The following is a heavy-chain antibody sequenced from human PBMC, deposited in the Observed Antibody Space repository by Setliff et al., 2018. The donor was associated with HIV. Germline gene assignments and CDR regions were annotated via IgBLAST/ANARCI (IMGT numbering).Heavy chain of an antibody. CDR2: ISVYNGNT. Sequence: ASVKVSCKTSGFTFTSYGVTWVRQAPGQGLEWMGWISVYNGNTNYAQKLQGRVTMTTDTSTSTAYMELRSLRSDDTAVYYCARFMAADYYDTSGYFHHWGQGTLVTVSS. CDR3: ARFMAADYYDTSGYFHH. J-gene: IGHJ1*01. D-gene: IGHD3-22*01. CDR1: GFTFTSYG. V-gene: IGHV1-18*01.